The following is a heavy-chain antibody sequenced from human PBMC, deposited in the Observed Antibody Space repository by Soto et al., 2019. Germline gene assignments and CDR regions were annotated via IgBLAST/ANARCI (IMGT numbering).Heavy chain of an antibody. D-gene: IGHD3-22*01. Sequence: PGGSLRLSCAASGFTFSSYAMHWVRQAPGKGLEWVAVISYDGSNKYYADSVKGRFTISRDNSKNTLYLQMNSLRAEDTAVYYCARERSDSSGYEEPTALDYWGQGTLVTVSS. CDR2: ISYDGSNK. CDR1: GFTFSSYA. V-gene: IGHV3-30-3*01. J-gene: IGHJ4*02. CDR3: ARERSDSSGYEEPTALDY.